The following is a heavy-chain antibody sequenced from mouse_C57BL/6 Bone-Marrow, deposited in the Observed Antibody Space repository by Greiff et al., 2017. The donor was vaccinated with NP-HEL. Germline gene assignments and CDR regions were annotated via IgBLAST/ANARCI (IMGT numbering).Heavy chain of an antibody. CDR3: TRPLYSNYNAMDY. D-gene: IGHD2-5*01. J-gene: IGHJ4*01. Sequence: EVMLVESGGGLVQPGGSMKLSCAASGFTFSDAWMDWVRQSPEKGLEWVAEIRNKANNHATYYAESVKGRFTISRDDSKSSVYLQMNSLRAEDTGIYYCTRPLYSNYNAMDYWGQGTSVTVSS. CDR2: IRNKANNHAT. V-gene: IGHV6-6*01. CDR1: GFTFSDAW.